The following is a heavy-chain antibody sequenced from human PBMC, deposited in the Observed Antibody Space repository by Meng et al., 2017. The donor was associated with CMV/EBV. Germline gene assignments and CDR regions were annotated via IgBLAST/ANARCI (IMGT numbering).Heavy chain of an antibody. V-gene: IGHV3-66*04. CDR1: GFTVRSNY. J-gene: IGHJ4*02. CDR3: ARRGGADY. Sequence: EVRRVESVGGLARPGGALAFSCAPAGFTVRSNYMSRVGQAPGKGLEWVSVIYSGGSTYYADSVKGRFTISRDNSKNTLYLQMNSLRAEDTAVYYCARRGGADYWGQGTLVTVSS. D-gene: IGHD3-10*01. CDR2: IYSGGST.